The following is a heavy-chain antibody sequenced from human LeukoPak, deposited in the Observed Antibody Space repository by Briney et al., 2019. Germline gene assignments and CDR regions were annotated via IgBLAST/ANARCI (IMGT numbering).Heavy chain of an antibody. D-gene: IGHD1-26*01. J-gene: IGHJ4*02. CDR3: ASRIGYYFDY. CDR2: VSFDGSAK. Sequence: GGSLRLSCVASGFTFSTYGMNWFRQVPGKGLEWVAVVSFDGSAKYYGDSVQGRFTISRDNSKNSLYLQMNSLRAEDTAVYYCASRIGYYFDYWGQGTLVTVSS. CDR1: GFTFSTYG. V-gene: IGHV3-30*03.